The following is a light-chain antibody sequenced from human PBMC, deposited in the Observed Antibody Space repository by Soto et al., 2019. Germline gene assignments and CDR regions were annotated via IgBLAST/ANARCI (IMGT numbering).Light chain of an antibody. J-gene: IGKJ3*01. V-gene: IGKV3-15*01. CDR3: LQYNNWPPFT. CDR2: DAS. Sequence: EIVMTQSPATLSVSPGEGATLSCRASQNVNNKLAWYQQKPGQPPRLLIYDASTTATGIPARVSGSGSGTEFTLTINSLQSEDFAVYYCLQYNNWPPFTFGPGTKVDIK. CDR1: QNVNNK.